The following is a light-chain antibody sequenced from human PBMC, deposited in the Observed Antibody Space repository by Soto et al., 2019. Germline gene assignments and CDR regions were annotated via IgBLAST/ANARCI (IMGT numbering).Light chain of an antibody. Sequence: QSVLTQPASVSGSPGQSITISCTGTNSDVGNYNYVSWYQQHPGKAPKLIIYDVNNRPSGVSNRFSGSKSGNTASLTISGLQAEDEAAYYCSSYTSSKTVVFGGGTKVTVL. CDR3: SSYTSSKTVV. CDR2: DVN. V-gene: IGLV2-14*03. J-gene: IGLJ2*01. CDR1: NSDVGNYNY.